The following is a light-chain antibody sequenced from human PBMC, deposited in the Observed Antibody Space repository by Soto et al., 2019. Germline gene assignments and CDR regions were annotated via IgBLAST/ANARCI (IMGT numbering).Light chain of an antibody. CDR3: QQRSNWPSLT. CDR1: QSVDRY. J-gene: IGKJ4*01. CDR2: DAS. V-gene: IGKV3-11*01. Sequence: EVVLTQSPDTLSLSPGETATLSCRASQSVDRYVAWYQQKVGQAPRLLISDASNRATGIPARFSGSGSETDFTLTISSLEPEDSAVYYCQQRSNWPSLTFGGGTKVDIK.